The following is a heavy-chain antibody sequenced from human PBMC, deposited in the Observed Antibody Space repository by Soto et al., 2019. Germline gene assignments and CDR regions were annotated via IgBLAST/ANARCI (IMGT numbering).Heavy chain of an antibody. CDR3: ARGLPTALYYGMDV. Sequence: GGSLRLSCAASGFTFSSYAMHWVRQAPGKGLEWVAVISYDGSNKYYADSVKGRFTISRDNSKNTLYLQMNSLRAEDTAVYYCARGLPTALYYGMDVWGQGTTVTVSS. V-gene: IGHV3-30-3*01. J-gene: IGHJ6*02. CDR1: GFTFSSYA. CDR2: ISYDGSNK.